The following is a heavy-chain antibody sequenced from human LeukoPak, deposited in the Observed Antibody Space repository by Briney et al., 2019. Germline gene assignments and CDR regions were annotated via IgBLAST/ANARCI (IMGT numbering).Heavy chain of an antibody. V-gene: IGHV4-4*07. J-gene: IGHJ4*02. Sequence: PSETLSLTCTVSGGSISSYYWSWIRQPAGKGLEWIGRMHSSGSTNYNPSLKSRVTMSVDTSRNQFSLTLTSVTAADTAVYYCARDRGSGIYAYWGQGTLVTVSS. CDR1: GGSISSYY. D-gene: IGHD1-26*01. CDR3: ARDRGSGIYAY. CDR2: MHSSGST.